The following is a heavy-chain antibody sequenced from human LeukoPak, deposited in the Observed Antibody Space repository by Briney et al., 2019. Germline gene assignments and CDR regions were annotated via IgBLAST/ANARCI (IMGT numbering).Heavy chain of an antibody. CDR3: AREVIGLAIDY. Sequence: PSETLSLTCTVSGGSISSGGYYWSWIRQHPGKGLEWIGYIYYSGSTYYNPSLKSRVTISVDTSKNQFPLKLSSVTAADTAVYYCAREVIGLAIDYWGQGTLVTVSS. CDR2: IYYSGST. CDR1: GGSISSGGYY. J-gene: IGHJ4*02. D-gene: IGHD3-10*01. V-gene: IGHV4-31*03.